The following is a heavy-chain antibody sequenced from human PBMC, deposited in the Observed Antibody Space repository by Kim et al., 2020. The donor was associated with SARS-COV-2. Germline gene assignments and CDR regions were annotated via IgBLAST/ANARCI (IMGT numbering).Heavy chain of an antibody. D-gene: IGHD2-2*01. CDR1: GFIVSSNY. Sequence: GGSLRLSCAASGFIVSSNYMSWVRQAPGKGLEWVAVIYSGGSTYYADSVKGRFTISRDNSKNTLYLQMNSLRAEDTAVYYCARGSTDAFHIWGQGTMVTVSS. J-gene: IGHJ3*02. CDR2: IYSGGST. V-gene: IGHV3-53*01. CDR3: ARGSTDAFHI.